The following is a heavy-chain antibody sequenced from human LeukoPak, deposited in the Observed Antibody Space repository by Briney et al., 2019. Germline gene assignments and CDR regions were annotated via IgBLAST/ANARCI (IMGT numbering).Heavy chain of an antibody. CDR1: GFTFSSSA. CDR2: ISGSGGST. V-gene: IGHV3-23*01. Sequence: RPGGSLRLSCAASGFTFSSSAMSWVRQAPGEGLEWVSTISGSGGSTYYADSVKGRFTISRDNSKNTLYLQMNSLRAEDTAVYYCAKSGYNRFDYWGQGTLVTVSS. J-gene: IGHJ4*02. D-gene: IGHD5-24*01. CDR3: AKSGYNRFDY.